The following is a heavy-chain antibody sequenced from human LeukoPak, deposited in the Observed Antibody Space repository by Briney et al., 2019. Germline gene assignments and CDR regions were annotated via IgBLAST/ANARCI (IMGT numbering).Heavy chain of an antibody. D-gene: IGHD1-26*01. CDR2: ISWRNIDI. V-gene: IGHV3-21*01. Sequence: GRSLRLSCAASGFTLSSYNMKWVRQAPGKGLEWVSSISWRNIDIEYADSVKGRFTISRDNAKKSLYLQMNNLRVEDTAVYYCARWYSGSPQGLYFDYWGQGTLVTVSS. CDR3: ARWYSGSPQGLYFDY. J-gene: IGHJ4*02. CDR1: GFTLSSYN.